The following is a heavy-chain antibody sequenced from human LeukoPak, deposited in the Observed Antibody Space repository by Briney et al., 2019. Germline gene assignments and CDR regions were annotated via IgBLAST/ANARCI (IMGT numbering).Heavy chain of an antibody. CDR3: ARGGTVYYYDSSGYSDY. Sequence: ASVKVSCKASGYTFTSYYMHWVRQAPGQGLEWMGIINPSGGSTSYAQKFQGRVTMTRDTSTSTVYMELSSLRSVDTAVYYCARGGTVYYYDSSGYSDYWGQGTLVTVSS. CDR2: INPSGGST. CDR1: GYTFTSYY. V-gene: IGHV1-46*03. J-gene: IGHJ4*02. D-gene: IGHD3-22*01.